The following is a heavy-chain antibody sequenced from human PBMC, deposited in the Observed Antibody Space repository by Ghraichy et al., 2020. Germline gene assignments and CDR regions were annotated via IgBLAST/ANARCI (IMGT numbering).Heavy chain of an antibody. CDR1: GFTFSSYA. V-gene: IGHV3-23*01. Sequence: GGSLRLSCAASGFTFSSYAMSWVRQAPGKGLEWVSAISGSGGSTYYADSVKGRFTISRDNSKNTLYLQMNSLRVEDTAVYYCAKSKRHIVVVVAATGMSDGMDVWGQGTTVTVSS. J-gene: IGHJ6*02. D-gene: IGHD2-15*01. CDR2: ISGSGGST. CDR3: AKSKRHIVVVVAATGMSDGMDV.